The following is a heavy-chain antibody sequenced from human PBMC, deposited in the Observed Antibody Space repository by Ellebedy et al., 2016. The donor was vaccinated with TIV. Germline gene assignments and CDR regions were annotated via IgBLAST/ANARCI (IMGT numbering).Heavy chain of an antibody. Sequence: GGSLRLXXAASGFTFSSYAMSWVRQAPGKGLEWVSAISGSGGSTYYADSVKGRFTISRDNAKNTLYLQMNSLRAEDTAVYYCARDEVRGVATVTQLYYYYHGMDVWGQGTTVTVSS. CDR1: GFTFSSYA. CDR3: ARDEVRGVATVTQLYYYYHGMDV. J-gene: IGHJ6*02. CDR2: ISGSGGST. V-gene: IGHV3-23*01. D-gene: IGHD4-17*01.